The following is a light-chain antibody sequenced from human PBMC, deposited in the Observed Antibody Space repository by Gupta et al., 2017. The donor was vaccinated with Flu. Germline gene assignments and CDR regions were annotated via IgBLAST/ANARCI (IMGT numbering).Light chain of an antibody. CDR1: PLPGEY. J-gene: IGLJ2*01. Sequence: YELTQPPSLSVSPVQTARITCSGEPLPGEYVYWYQQKPGQAPVLLIFNDRDRPPGILDRFFCYNSGNKVTSLISGVQAEDEAEDYCQSADRSGTYVVFGGGTKLTVL. CDR3: QSADRSGTYVV. V-gene: IGLV3-25*02. CDR2: NDR.